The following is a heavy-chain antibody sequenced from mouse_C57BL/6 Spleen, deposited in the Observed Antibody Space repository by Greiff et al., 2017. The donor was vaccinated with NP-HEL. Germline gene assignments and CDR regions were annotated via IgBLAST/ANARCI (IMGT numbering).Heavy chain of an antibody. J-gene: IGHJ2*01. CDR3: ARGDYYDYDGNY. CDR1: GYTFTDYY. CDR2: INPNNGGT. D-gene: IGHD2-4*01. Sequence: VQLQQSGPELVKPGASVKISCKASGYTFTDYYMNWVKQSHGKSLEWIGDINPNNGGTSYNQKFKGKATLTVDKSSSTAYMELRSLTSEDSAVYYCARGDYYDYDGNYWGQGTTLTVSS. V-gene: IGHV1-26*01.